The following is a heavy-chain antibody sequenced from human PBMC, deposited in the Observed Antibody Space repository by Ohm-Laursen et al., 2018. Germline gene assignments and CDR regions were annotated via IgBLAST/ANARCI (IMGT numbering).Heavy chain of an antibody. CDR2: ISPKSGGT. D-gene: IGHD2-15*01. CDR1: GYTFTDYY. J-gene: IGHJ4*02. CDR3: ARSGGSDY. V-gene: IGHV1-2*02. Sequence: ASVKVSCKASGYTFTDYYIHWVRQAPGQGLEWMGWISPKSGGTNYAQKLQGRVTMTRDTSISTACMELSRLRSDDTAVYYCARSGGSDYWGQGTLVTVSS.